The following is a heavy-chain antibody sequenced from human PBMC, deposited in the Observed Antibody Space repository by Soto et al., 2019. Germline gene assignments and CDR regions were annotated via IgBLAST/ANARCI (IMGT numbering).Heavy chain of an antibody. CDR1: SGSISSSNW. Sequence: TSETLSLTCAVSSGSISSSNWWSWVRQPPGKGLEWIGEIYHSGSTNYNPSLKSRVTISVDKSKNQFSLKLSSVTAADTAVYYCARGARCGGDCYYNYYYYYMDVWGKGTTVTVSS. CDR2: IYHSGST. V-gene: IGHV4-4*02. CDR3: ARGARCGGDCYYNYYYYYMDV. D-gene: IGHD2-21*01. J-gene: IGHJ6*03.